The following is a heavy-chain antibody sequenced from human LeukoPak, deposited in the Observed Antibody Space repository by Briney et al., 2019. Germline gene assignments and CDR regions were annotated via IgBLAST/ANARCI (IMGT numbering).Heavy chain of an antibody. CDR3: AREMDTAMVPFWYFDL. V-gene: IGHV4-59*01. J-gene: IGHJ2*01. CDR1: GGSISGYY. CDR2: ISNSGST. Sequence: SETLSLTCTVSGGSISGYYWSWIRQPPGKGLEWIGYISNSGSTSYNPSLKSRVTISIDTSKNQFSLNLYSVTAADTAVYYCAREMDTAMVPFWYFDLWGRGTLVAVSS. D-gene: IGHD5-18*01.